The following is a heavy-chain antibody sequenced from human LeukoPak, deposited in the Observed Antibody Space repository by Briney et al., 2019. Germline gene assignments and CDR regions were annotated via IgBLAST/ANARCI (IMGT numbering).Heavy chain of an antibody. J-gene: IGHJ4*02. CDR1: GFTFSSYW. V-gene: IGHV3-7*03. CDR3: AREKMRYCSSTSCYTPFDY. D-gene: IGHD2-2*02. CDR2: IKQDGSEK. Sequence: PGGSLRLSCAGSGFTFSSYWMSWVRQAPGKGLEWVANIKQDGSEKYYVGSVKGRFTISRDNAKNSLYLQMNSLRAEDTALYYCAREKMRYCSSTSCYTPFDYWGQGTLVTVSS.